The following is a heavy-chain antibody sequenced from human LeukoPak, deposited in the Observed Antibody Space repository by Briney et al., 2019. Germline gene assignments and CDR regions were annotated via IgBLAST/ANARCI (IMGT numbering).Heavy chain of an antibody. CDR3: ARAGCSSTSCYRGLYYYYMDV. CDR1: GGSISSYY. J-gene: IGHJ6*03. CDR2: IYCSGST. D-gene: IGHD2-2*02. V-gene: IGHV4-59*01. Sequence: SETLSLTCTVSGGSISSYYWSWIRQPPGKGLEWIGYIYCSGSTNSNPSLKSRVTISVDTSKNQFSLKLSSVTAADTAVYYCARAGCSSTSCYRGLYYYYMDVWGKGTTVTVSS.